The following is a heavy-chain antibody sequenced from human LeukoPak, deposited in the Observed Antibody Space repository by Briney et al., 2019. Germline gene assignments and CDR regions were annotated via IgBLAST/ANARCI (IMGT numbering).Heavy chain of an antibody. J-gene: IGHJ4*02. V-gene: IGHV4-59*08. CDR3: ARHRSRYSGSYFDY. CDR1: GGSISSYY. D-gene: IGHD1-26*01. CDR2: IYYSGST. Sequence: SETLSLTCTVSGGSISSYYWSWIRQPPGKGLEWIGYIYYSGSTNYNPSLKSRVTISVDTSKNQFSLKLSSVTAADTAVYYCARHRSRYSGSYFDYWGQGTLVTVSS.